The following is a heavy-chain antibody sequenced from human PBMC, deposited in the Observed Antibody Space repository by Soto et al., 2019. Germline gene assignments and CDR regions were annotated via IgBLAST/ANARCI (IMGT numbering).Heavy chain of an antibody. J-gene: IGHJ5*02. D-gene: IGHD3-10*01. CDR3: ARQRYYGSGRPTWFDP. V-gene: IGHV4-59*08. Sequence: PSESLSLTFPLSGVSLSNYFLSWIRRAPGKGLEWIGYISYTVRTNYNPSLKSRVTISVDTSKNQISLKLSSVTAADTAVYYCARQRYYGSGRPTWFDPWGQGTLVTVSS. CDR1: GVSLSNYF. CDR2: ISYTVRT.